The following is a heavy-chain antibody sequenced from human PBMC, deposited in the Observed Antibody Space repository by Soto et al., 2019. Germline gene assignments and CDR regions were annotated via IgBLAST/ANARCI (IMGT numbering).Heavy chain of an antibody. D-gene: IGHD6-13*01. V-gene: IGHV3-30*18. J-gene: IGHJ4*02. Sequence: GGSLRLSCAASGFTFSSYDMHWVRQAPGKGLEWVAVISHDGSNKYYADSVKGRFTSSRDNSKDTLYLQMNSLRPHDTAVYYCVKGSGIPAAGRGSVVPYWGQGTLVTVSS. CDR1: GFTFSSYD. CDR2: ISHDGSNK. CDR3: VKGSGIPAAGRGSVVPY.